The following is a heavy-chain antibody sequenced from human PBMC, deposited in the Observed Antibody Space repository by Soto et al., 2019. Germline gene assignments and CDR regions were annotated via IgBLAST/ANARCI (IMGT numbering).Heavy chain of an antibody. V-gene: IGHV5-51*01. CDR3: ARVGQGRRYFYGLDV. Sequence: PGESLKISCQASGYNFTTHYISRVRQMPGKGLEWMGIIYPGDSDTTYSPSFQGQVTLSADKSTSTAYLQWSSLKASDTAMYYCARVGQGRRYFYGLDVWGQGTRVTVSS. D-gene: IGHD1-26*01. J-gene: IGHJ6*02. CDR2: IYPGDSDT. CDR1: GYNFTTHY.